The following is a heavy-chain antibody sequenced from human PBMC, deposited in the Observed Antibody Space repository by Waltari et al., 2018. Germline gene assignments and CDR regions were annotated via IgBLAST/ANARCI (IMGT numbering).Heavy chain of an antibody. CDR3: ARKGIWGQTYPLDY. D-gene: IGHD7-27*01. Sequence: EVVVLESGGGLVQPGGSLRLSCVASGFNLRSVSMAWVRQAPGKGLEWVSGVSGGGDSTDYADSVKGRFTISRDNSKNTLYLQMNSLRVEDTAIYYCARKGIWGQTYPLDYWGQGTLVTVSS. CDR2: VSGGGDST. CDR1: GFNLRSVS. V-gene: IGHV3-23*01. J-gene: IGHJ4*02.